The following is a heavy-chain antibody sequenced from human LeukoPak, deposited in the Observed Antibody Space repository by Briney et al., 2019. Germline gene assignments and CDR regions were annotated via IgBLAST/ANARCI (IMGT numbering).Heavy chain of an antibody. Sequence: PSETLSLTCTVSGYSISSGYYWGWIRQPPGQGLEWIGSIYHSGSTYYNPSLKSRVTISVDTSKNQFSLKLSSVTAADTAVYYCARVERTSSWYPSNWFDPWGQGTLVTVSS. J-gene: IGHJ5*02. CDR2: IYHSGST. D-gene: IGHD6-13*01. V-gene: IGHV4-38-2*02. CDR1: GYSISSGYY. CDR3: ARVERTSSWYPSNWFDP.